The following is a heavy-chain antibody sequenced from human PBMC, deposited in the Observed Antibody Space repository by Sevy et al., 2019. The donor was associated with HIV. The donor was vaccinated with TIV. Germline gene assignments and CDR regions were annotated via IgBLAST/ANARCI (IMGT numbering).Heavy chain of an antibody. V-gene: IGHV3-30*02. CDR3: AKTFGMIVRGVDY. CDR2: IRYDGNDK. D-gene: IGHD3-22*01. J-gene: IGHJ4*02. CDR1: GFTSRNYG. Sequence: GGSLRLSCAASGFTSRNYGMHWVRQAPGKGLEWVAFIRYDGNDKYYADSVKGRFTISRDNSKNTLYLQMNSLRAEDTAGYYCAKTFGMIVRGVDYWGQGTLVTVSS.